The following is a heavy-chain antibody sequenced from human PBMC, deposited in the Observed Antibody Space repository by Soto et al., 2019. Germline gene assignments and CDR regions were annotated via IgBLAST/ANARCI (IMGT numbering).Heavy chain of an antibody. J-gene: IGHJ4*02. D-gene: IGHD3-10*01. V-gene: IGHV4-4*02. CDR2: IYHSGST. CDR3: ARTLWFGEWVDFDY. Sequence: SETLSLTCAVSGGSIISSNWLSLFRHPPGKGLEWIGEIYHSGSTNYNPSLKSRVTISVDKSKNQFSLKLSSVTAADTAVYYCARTLWFGEWVDFDYWGQGTLVTVSS. CDR1: GGSIISSNW.